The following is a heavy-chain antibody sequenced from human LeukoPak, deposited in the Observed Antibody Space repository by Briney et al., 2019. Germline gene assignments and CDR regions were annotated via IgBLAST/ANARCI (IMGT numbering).Heavy chain of an antibody. D-gene: IGHD5-24*01. CDR1: GYTFTGYY. V-gene: IGHV1-2*02. Sequence: GASVKVSCKASGYTFTGYYMHWVRQAPGQGLEWMGWINPNSGGTNYAQKFQGRVTMTRDTSISTAYMELSRLRSDDTAVYYCARAPVEMATIIFPHAFDIWGQGTMVTVSS. CDR2: INPNSGGT. CDR3: ARAPVEMATIIFPHAFDI. J-gene: IGHJ3*02.